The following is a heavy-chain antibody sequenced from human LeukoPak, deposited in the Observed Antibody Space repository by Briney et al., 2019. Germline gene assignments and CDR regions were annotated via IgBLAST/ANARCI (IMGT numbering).Heavy chain of an antibody. CDR2: IVVGSGNT. CDR3: AAGYYGSGSYNRDYYYYYGMDV. V-gene: IGHV1-58*02. D-gene: IGHD3-10*01. J-gene: IGHJ6*02. CDR1: GFTFTSSA. Sequence: WASVKVSCKASGFTFTSSAMQWVRRARGQRLEWIGWIVVGSGNTNYAQKFQERVTITRDTSTSTAYMELSSLRSEDTAVYYCAAGYYGSGSYNRDYYYYYGMDVWGQGTTVTVSS.